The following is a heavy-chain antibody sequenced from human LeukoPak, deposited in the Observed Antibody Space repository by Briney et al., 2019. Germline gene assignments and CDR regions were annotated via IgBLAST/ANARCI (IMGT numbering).Heavy chain of an antibody. CDR3: ARHVRYYYGSGSYYPFDY. V-gene: IGHV4-34*01. D-gene: IGHD3-10*01. CDR2: INHSGST. J-gene: IGHJ4*02. Sequence: SETLSLTCAVYGGSFSGYYWSWIRQPPGKGLEWIGEINHSGSTNYNPSLKSRVTISVDTSKNQFSLKLSSVTAADTAVYYCARHVRYYYGSGSYYPFDYWGQGTLVTVSS. CDR1: GGSFSGYY.